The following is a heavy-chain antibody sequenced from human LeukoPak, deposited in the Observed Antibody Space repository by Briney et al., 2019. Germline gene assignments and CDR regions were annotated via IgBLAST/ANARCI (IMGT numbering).Heavy chain of an antibody. V-gene: IGHV3-23*01. CDR3: AKGRPTTLGYCGRSICADWYFDL. CDR1: GFTFSSSA. D-gene: IGHD2-2*01. J-gene: IGHJ2*01. Sequence: GGSLRLSCAASGFTFSSSAMSWVRQVPGKGLEWVSGISASGGNTSYADSVKGRFTISRDNSKNTLYLQMSSLRAEDTAVYYCAKGRPTTLGYCGRSICADWYFDLWGRGTLLSVSS. CDR2: ISASGGNT.